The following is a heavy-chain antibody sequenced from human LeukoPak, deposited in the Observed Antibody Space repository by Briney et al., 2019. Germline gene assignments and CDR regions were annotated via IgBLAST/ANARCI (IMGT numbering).Heavy chain of an antibody. Sequence: GASVKVSCKASGYTFTGYYMHWVRQAPGQGLEWMGGIIPIFGTANYAQKFQGRVTITADESTSTAYMELSSLRSEDTAVYYCARGRAVNWLPFDYWGQGTLVTVSS. D-gene: IGHD3-9*01. CDR1: GYTFTGYY. J-gene: IGHJ4*02. CDR3: ARGRAVNWLPFDY. CDR2: IIPIFGTA. V-gene: IGHV1-69*13.